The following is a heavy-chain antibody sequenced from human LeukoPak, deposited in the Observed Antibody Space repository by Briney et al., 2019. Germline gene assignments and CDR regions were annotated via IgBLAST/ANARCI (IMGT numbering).Heavy chain of an antibody. J-gene: IGHJ5*02. V-gene: IGHV3-23*01. CDR3: AKCSTSAYTTGWCNWIDP. Sequence: GGSLRLSCVASGFTFTSDAMNWVRQAPGKGLEWVSSTVSRGTTQYADSVKGRFTVSRDTSKNTLYLQMNSLRADDTAVYYCAKCSTSAYTTGWCNWIDPWGQGTLDTVSS. D-gene: IGHD6-19*01. CDR2: TVSRGTT. CDR1: GFTFTSDA.